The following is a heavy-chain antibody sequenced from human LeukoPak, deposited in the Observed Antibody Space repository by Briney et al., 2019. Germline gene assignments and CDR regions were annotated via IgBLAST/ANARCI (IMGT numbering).Heavy chain of an antibody. J-gene: IGHJ4*02. CDR3: ARGGRSVMKLVY. CDR2: INHSAGS. V-gene: IGHV4-34*01. CDR1: GGSISGHY. D-gene: IGHD6-6*01. Sequence: PSETLSLTCAVYGGSISGHYWSCIREPPGKGRGWIGEINHSAGSKYNPSLKSRVTISVATSKQQFSLILRSVAAADTAVYYCARGGRSVMKLVYWGQGTLVTVSS.